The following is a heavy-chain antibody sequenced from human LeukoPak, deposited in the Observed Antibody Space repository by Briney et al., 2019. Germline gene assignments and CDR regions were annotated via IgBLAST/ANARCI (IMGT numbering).Heavy chain of an antibody. J-gene: IGHJ4*02. V-gene: IGHV3-30*03. CDR3: ARDGFFGGIDY. Sequence: GGSLRLSCAASGFTFSSYGMHWVRQAPGKGLEWVAVISYDGSNKYYADSVKGRFTISRDNSKNTLYLQMSSLGDEDTAVYYCARDGFFGGIDYWGQGTLVTVSS. CDR1: GFTFSSYG. D-gene: IGHD3-3*01. CDR2: ISYDGSNK.